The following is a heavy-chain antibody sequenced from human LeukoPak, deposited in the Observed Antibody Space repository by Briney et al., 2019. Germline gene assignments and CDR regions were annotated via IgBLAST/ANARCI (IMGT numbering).Heavy chain of an antibody. CDR3: GKASSGYYSAILH. Sequence: GGSLRLSCAASGFTFEDYSMHWVRQAPGKGLEWVSGISWNSGNIGYADYVKGRFTISRSNAKNSLYLQMDSLSAEDTAFYYCGKASSGYYSAILHWGQGTLVTVSS. CDR1: GFTFEDYS. V-gene: IGHV3-9*01. D-gene: IGHD3-22*01. CDR2: ISWNSGNI. J-gene: IGHJ4*02.